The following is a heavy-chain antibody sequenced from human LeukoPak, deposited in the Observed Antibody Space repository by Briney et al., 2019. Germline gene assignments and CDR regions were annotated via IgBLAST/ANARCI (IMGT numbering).Heavy chain of an antibody. CDR3: ARDLAYCSSTSCYTNWFDP. V-gene: IGHV4-59*01. CDR2: IYYIGST. D-gene: IGHD2-2*02. Sequence: SETLSLTCTVSGGSISSYYWSWIRQPPGKGLEWIGYIYYIGSTNYNPSLKSRVTISVDMSKNQFSLKLSSVTAADTAVYYCARDLAYCSSTSCYTNWFDPWGQGTLVTVSS. J-gene: IGHJ5*02. CDR1: GGSISSYY.